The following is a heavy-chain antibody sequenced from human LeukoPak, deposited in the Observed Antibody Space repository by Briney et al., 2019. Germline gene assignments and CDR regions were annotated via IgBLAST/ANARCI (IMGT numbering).Heavy chain of an antibody. V-gene: IGHV1-2*02. CDR2: INPNSGGT. CDR1: GYTFTGYY. Sequence: GASVKVSCKASGYTFTGYYMHWVRQAPGQGLEWMGWINPNSGGTNYAQKFQGRVTMTGDTSISTAYMELSRLRSDDTAVYYCARDPAPTSNWFDPWGQGTLVTVSS. J-gene: IGHJ5*02. CDR3: ARDPAPTSNWFDP. D-gene: IGHD1-14*01.